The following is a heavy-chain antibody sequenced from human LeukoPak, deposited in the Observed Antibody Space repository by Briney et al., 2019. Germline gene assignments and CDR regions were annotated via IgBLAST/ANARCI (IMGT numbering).Heavy chain of an antibody. CDR3: ARSHGGLDY. D-gene: IGHD3-16*01. CDR1: GFTFSNYG. J-gene: IGHJ4*02. Sequence: GGSLRLSCAASGFTFSNYGMHWVRQAPGKGLEWVALIWYDGSNKYYGDSVKGRCTISRDNSKNTLYLQMNSLRAEDTAVYYCARSHGGLDYWGQGTLVTVSS. CDR2: IWYDGSNK. V-gene: IGHV3-33*01.